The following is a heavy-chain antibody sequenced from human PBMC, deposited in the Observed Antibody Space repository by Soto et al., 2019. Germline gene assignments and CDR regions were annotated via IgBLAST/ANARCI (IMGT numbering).Heavy chain of an antibody. CDR1: GGTFSSYA. CDR3: ASLRDWIGPY. D-gene: IGHD1-1*01. V-gene: IGHV1-69*13. CDR2: IIPIFGTA. Sequence: PSVKVSCKASGGTFSSYAISWVRQAPGQGLEWMGGIIPIFGTANYAQKFQGRVTITADESTSTAYMELSSLRSEDTAVYYCASLRDWIGPYWGQGSLDTGSS. J-gene: IGHJ4*02.